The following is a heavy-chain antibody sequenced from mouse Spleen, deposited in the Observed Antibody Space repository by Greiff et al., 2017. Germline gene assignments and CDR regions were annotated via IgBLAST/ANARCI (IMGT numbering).Heavy chain of an antibody. CDR2: INYDGSST. J-gene: IGHJ1*03. V-gene: IGHV5-16*01. Sequence: EVQLVESEGGLVQPGSSMKLSCTASGFTFSDYYMAWVRQVPEKGLEWVANINYDGSSTYYLDSLKSRFIISRDNAKNILYLQMSSLKSEDTATYYCARGRGYFYWYFDVWGTGTTVTVSS. CDR3: ARGRGYFYWYFDV. CDR1: GFTFSDYY. D-gene: IGHD2-3*01.